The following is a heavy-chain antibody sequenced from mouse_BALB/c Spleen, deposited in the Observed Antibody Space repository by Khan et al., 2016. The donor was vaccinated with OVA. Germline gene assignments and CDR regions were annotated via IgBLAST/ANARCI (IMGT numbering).Heavy chain of an antibody. CDR1: GFSLSDYG. D-gene: IGHD1-1*01. J-gene: IGHJ4*01. CDR2: IWGGGTT. V-gene: IGHV2-6-5*01. CDR3: AKGCLSYYSTLDY. Sequence: QVQLKESGPGLVAPSQNLSITCTVSGFSLSDYGVSWIRQPPGKGLEWLGVIWGGGTTYYNSALKSRLSISKDNSKSQVFLKMSSLQSDDTAMYYCAKGCLSYYSTLDYWGQGTSVTVSS.